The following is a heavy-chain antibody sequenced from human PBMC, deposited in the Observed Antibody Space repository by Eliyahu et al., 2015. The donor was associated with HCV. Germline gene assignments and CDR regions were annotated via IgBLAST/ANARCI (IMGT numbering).Heavy chain of an antibody. V-gene: IGHV2-70*01. CDR3: ARVADYNDNALDV. D-gene: IGHD4-11*01. CDR1: GFSLXTRGVC. J-gene: IGHJ6*02. CDR2: IDWNDNK. Sequence: QVTLRESGPALVKTTQTLTLTCTFSGFSLXTRGVCVSWIRQPPGRALEWLALIDWNDNKFYNISLRTRLTISKDTFKNQVVLRMTNMDPVDTATFFCARVADYNDNALDVWGQGNTVTVSS.